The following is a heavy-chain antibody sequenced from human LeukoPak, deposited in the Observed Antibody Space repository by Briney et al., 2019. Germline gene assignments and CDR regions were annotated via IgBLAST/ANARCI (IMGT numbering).Heavy chain of an antibody. Sequence: ASVKVSCKASGYTFTGYYMHWVRQAPGQGLEWMGWINPNSDDTKYAQKFQGRVTMTRDTSISTAYMELSRLRSDDTAVYYCARDLSQYSSSWGDYWGQGTLVTVSS. CDR3: ARDLSQYSSSWGDY. CDR2: INPNSDDT. CDR1: GYTFTGYY. D-gene: IGHD6-13*01. J-gene: IGHJ4*02. V-gene: IGHV1-2*02.